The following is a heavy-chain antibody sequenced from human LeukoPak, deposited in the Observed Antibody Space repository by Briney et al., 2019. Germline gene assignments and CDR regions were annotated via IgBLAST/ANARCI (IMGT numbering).Heavy chain of an antibody. J-gene: IGHJ4*02. CDR1: GFTFSSYA. Sequence: QSGGSLRLSCAASGFTFSSYAMSWVRQAPGKGLEWVSAISGSGGSTYYADSVKGRFTISRDNSKNTLYLQMNSLRAEDTAVYYCAKDRIGYYGSGSYIPYDYWGQGTLVTVSS. CDR3: AKDRIGYYGSGSYIPYDY. V-gene: IGHV3-23*01. D-gene: IGHD3-10*01. CDR2: ISGSGGST.